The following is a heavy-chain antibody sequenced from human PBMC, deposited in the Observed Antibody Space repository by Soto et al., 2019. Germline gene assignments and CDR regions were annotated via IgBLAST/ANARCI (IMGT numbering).Heavy chain of an antibody. CDR2: ISYDGSDK. D-gene: IGHD2-2*01. V-gene: IGHV3-30*18. CDR1: GFTFNTFG. CDR3: AKSPNFYCSSYHCYKYYFDY. J-gene: IGHJ4*02. Sequence: GGSLRLSCAASGFTFNTFGMHWVRQAPGKGLEWVAVISYDGSDKYYSDSVRGRFTISRDNSMNTLYLQMNSLSTEDTAVYYCAKSPNFYCSSYHCYKYYFDYWGQGTLVTVSS.